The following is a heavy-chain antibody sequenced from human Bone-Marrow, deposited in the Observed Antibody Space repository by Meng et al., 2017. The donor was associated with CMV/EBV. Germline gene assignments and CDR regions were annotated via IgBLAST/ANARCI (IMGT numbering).Heavy chain of an antibody. CDR2: INPNSGGT. CDR1: GYTFTDYY. J-gene: IGHJ6*02. Sequence: ASVKVSCKASGYTFTDYYMHWVRQAPGQGLEWMGWINPNSGGTNYAQKFQGRVTMTRDTSISTAYMELSRLRSDDTAVYYCARECGIAAALLDYGMDVWGQGTTVTVSS. CDR3: ARECGIAAALLDYGMDV. V-gene: IGHV1-2*02. D-gene: IGHD6-13*01.